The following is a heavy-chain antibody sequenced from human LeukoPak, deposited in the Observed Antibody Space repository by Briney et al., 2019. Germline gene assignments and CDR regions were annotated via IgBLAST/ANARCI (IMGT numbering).Heavy chain of an antibody. J-gene: IGHJ6*03. CDR2: MNHSGST. D-gene: IGHD6-6*01. Sequence: SETLSLTCAVYGGSFSGYYWSWIRQPPGKGLEWIGEMNHSGSTNYNPSLKSRVTISVDTSKNQFSLKLSSVTAADTAVYYCARRARGHRLFPNYYYYYYMDVWGKGTTVTISS. V-gene: IGHV4-34*01. CDR3: ARRARGHRLFPNYYYYYYMDV. CDR1: GGSFSGYY.